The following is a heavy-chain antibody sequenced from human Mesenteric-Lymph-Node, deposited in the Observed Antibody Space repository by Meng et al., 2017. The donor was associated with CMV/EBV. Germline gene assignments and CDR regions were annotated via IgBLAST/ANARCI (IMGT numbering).Heavy chain of an antibody. CDR3: ARSFYDVLTNYPKNFDC. V-gene: IGHV4-39*01. D-gene: IGHD3-9*01. J-gene: IGHJ4*02. Sequence: GKGMERRGRYYKKGSKKEKKKKKRRVTIYMDTSRDQFSLKLSSVTAADTAVYYCARSFYDVLTNYPKNFDCWGQGTLVTVSS. CDR2: YYKKGSK.